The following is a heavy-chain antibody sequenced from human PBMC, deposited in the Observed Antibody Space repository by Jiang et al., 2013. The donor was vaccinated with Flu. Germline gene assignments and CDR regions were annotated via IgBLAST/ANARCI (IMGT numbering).Heavy chain of an antibody. Sequence: GAEVKKPGASVKVSRKASGYTFTSYYMHWVRQAPGQGLEWMGIINPSGGSTSYAQKFQGRVTMTRDTSTSTVYMELSSLRSEDTAVYYCARDTDVYGGKPQLGYFQHWGQGTLVTVSS. V-gene: IGHV1-46*01. CDR3: ARDTDVYGGKPQLGYFQH. CDR2: INPSGGST. CDR1: GYTFTSYY. D-gene: IGHD4-23*01. J-gene: IGHJ1*01.